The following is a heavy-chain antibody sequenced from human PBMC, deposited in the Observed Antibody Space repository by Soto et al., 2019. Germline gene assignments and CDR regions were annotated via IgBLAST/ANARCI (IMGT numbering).Heavy chain of an antibody. D-gene: IGHD4-17*01. Sequence: ASVKVSCKASGGTFSSYAISWVRQAPGQGLEWMGGIIPIFGTANYAQKFQGRVTITADESTSTVYMELSSLRSEDTAVYYCARIHYGGNSVGLNYWGQGTLVTVSS. J-gene: IGHJ4*02. CDR2: IIPIFGTA. V-gene: IGHV1-69*13. CDR3: ARIHYGGNSVGLNY. CDR1: GGTFSSYA.